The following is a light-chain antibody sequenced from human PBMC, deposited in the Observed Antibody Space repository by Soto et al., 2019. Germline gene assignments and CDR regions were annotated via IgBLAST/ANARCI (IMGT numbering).Light chain of an antibody. V-gene: IGKV3-20*01. J-gene: IGKJ5*01. Sequence: EVVLTQSPGTLSLSPVERVTILCLASQSVSSTSLAWYQQKPGQTPRLLIYGASSRATGTPDRISGGGSGTHFTLTISRLETEDFAVYYCQHYVTSSITFGQGTRLEI. CDR2: GAS. CDR3: QHYVTSSIT. CDR1: QSVSSTS.